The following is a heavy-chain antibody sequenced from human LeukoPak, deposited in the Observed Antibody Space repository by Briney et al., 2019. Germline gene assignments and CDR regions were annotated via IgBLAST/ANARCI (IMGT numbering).Heavy chain of an antibody. V-gene: IGHV3-53*01. CDR2: LYAGGES. D-gene: IGHD3-22*01. CDR1: GFAVKSSC. Sequence: GGSLRLSCAASGFAVKSSCMNWVRQAPGKGLEWVSVLYAGGESYYADSVLGRFTISRDNSNNTVSLEMNSLTADDTAVYYCARDRDDDSSAPGPLVDYWGQGTLVTVSS. J-gene: IGHJ4*02. CDR3: ARDRDDDSSAPGPLVDY.